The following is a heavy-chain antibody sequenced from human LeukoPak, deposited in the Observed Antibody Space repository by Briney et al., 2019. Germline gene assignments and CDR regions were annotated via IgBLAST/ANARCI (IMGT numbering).Heavy chain of an antibody. J-gene: IGHJ4*02. V-gene: IGHV3-48*03. CDR3: ARRFDS. Sequence: GGSLRLSCAVSGFSFSDYEMNWVRQAPGKGLECVSYISKSGTELYYADSVKGRFTISRDSAKSSLYLQMNSLREDDTAIYYCARRFDSWGQGTLVTVSS. CDR2: ISKSGTEL. CDR1: GFSFSDYE.